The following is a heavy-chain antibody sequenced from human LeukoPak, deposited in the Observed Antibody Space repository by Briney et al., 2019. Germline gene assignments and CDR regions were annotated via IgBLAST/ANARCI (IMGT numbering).Heavy chain of an antibody. J-gene: IGHJ4*02. CDR2: IYYSGST. CDR1: GGSISSSSYY. D-gene: IGHD6-13*01. CDR3: ARSLPAAEDY. Sequence: SETLSLTCTVSGGSISSSSYYWGWIRQPPGKGLEWIGSIYYSGSTYYNPSLKSRVTMSVDTSKNQFSLKLSSVTAADTAVYYCARSLPAAEDYWGQGTLVTVSS. V-gene: IGHV4-39*01.